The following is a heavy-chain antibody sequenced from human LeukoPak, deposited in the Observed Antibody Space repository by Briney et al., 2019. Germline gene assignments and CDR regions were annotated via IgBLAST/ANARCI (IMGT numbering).Heavy chain of an antibody. Sequence: VASVKVSCKASGYTFTGYYMHWVRQAPGQGLEWMGWINPNSGGTNYAQKFQGRVTMTRDTSISTAYMELSRLRSDDTAVYYCAREELGYCSSTSCYNDYWGQGTLVTVSS. J-gene: IGHJ4*02. V-gene: IGHV1-2*02. CDR2: INPNSGGT. CDR3: AREELGYCSSTSCYNDY. CDR1: GYTFTGYY. D-gene: IGHD2-2*02.